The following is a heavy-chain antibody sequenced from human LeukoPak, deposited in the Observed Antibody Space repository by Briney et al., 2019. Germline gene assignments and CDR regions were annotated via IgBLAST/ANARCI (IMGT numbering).Heavy chain of an antibody. V-gene: IGHV3-74*01. Sequence: GGSLRLSCAASGFTFSSYWMHWVRQAPGKGLVWVSRINSDGSSTSYADSVKGRFTISRDNAKNTLYLQMNSLRAEDTAVYYCARGPGYAVGDAFDYWGQGTLVTVSS. CDR3: ARGPGYAVGDAFDY. J-gene: IGHJ4*02. D-gene: IGHD3-10*01. CDR2: INSDGSST. CDR1: GFTFSSYW.